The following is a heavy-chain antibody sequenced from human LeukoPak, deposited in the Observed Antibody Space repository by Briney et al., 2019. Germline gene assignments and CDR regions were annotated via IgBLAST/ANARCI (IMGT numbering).Heavy chain of an antibody. V-gene: IGHV3-23*01. D-gene: IGHD6-13*01. CDR3: AKYSSWYEAYFQH. CDR1: GFTFNNYV. J-gene: IGHJ1*01. CDR2: ISASAAMT. Sequence: GGSLRLSCAASGFTFNNYVMTWVRQAPGKGLEWVSSISASAAMTYYADSVKGRFTISRDNSKNTLYLQMNSLRAEDTAVYYCAKYSSWYEAYFQHWGQGTLVTVSS.